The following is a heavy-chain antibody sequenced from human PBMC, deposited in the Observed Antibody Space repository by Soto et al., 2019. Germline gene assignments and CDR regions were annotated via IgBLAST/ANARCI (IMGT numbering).Heavy chain of an antibody. Sequence: QVQLVESGGGVVQPGRSLRLSWAASGCTFSSYGMHWVRQAPGKGLEWVAVIWYDGSNKYYADSVKGRFTISRDNSKNTLYLQMNSLRAEDTAVYYCARDSEGHFDYWGQGTLVTVSS. J-gene: IGHJ4*02. V-gene: IGHV3-33*01. CDR1: GCTFSSYG. CDR3: ARDSEGHFDY. CDR2: IWYDGSNK.